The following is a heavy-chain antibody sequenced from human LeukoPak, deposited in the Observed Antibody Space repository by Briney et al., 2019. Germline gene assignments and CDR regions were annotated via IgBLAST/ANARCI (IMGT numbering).Heavy chain of an antibody. J-gene: IGHJ6*03. CDR3: ARRGMITFGGYYYYMDV. Sequence: SETLSLTCAVYGGSFSGYYWSWIRQPPGKGLEWIGGINHSGSTNYNPSLKSRVTISVDTSKNQFSLKLSSVTAADTAVYYCARRGMITFGGYYYYMDVWGKGTTVTISS. CDR1: GGSFSGYY. D-gene: IGHD3-16*01. V-gene: IGHV4-34*01. CDR2: INHSGST.